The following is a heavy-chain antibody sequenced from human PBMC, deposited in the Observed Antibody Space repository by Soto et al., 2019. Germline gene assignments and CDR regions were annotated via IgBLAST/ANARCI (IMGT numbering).Heavy chain of an antibody. D-gene: IGHD6-13*01. Sequence: EVQLLESGGGLVQPGGSLRLSCAASGFTFSSYAMSWVRQAPGKGLEWVSAISGSGGSTYYADSVKGRFTISSDNSKHSLYLQMNSLRAEDTAVYYCAYSSTPFDYWGQGTLVTVSS. CDR1: GFTFSSYA. CDR3: AYSSTPFDY. CDR2: ISGSGGST. V-gene: IGHV3-23*01. J-gene: IGHJ4*02.